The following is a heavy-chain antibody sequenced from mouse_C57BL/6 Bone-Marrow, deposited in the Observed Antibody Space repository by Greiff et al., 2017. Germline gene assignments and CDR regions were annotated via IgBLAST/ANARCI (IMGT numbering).Heavy chain of an antibody. D-gene: IGHD1-1*01. CDR2: IDPSDSYT. CDR1: GYTFTSYW. CDR3: ARDYGNYAMDY. Sequence: QVQLQQPGAELVRPGTSVKLSCKASGYTFTSYWMHWVKQRPGQGLEWIGVIDPSDSYTNYNPKFKGKATLTVDTSSSTAYMQLSSLTSEDSAVYYCARDYGNYAMDYWGQGTSVTVSS. V-gene: IGHV1-59*01. J-gene: IGHJ4*01.